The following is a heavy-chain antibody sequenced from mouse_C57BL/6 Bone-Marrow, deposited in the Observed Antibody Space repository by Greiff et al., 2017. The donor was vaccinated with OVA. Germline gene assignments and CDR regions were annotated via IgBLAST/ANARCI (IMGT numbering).Heavy chain of an antibody. J-gene: IGHJ2*01. CDR2: IYPRSGNT. Sequence: QVQLQQSGAELARPGASVKLSCKASGYTFTSYGISWVKQRTGQGLEWIGEIYPRSGNTYYTEKFKGKATLTADKSSSTAYMELRSLTSEDSAVYFCARGITTPVDYWGQGTTLTVSS. D-gene: IGHD1-1*01. V-gene: IGHV1-81*01. CDR3: ARGITTPVDY. CDR1: GYTFTSYG.